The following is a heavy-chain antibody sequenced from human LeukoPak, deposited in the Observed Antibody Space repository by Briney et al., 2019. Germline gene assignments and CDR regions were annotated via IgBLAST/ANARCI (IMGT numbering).Heavy chain of an antibody. CDR3: AKVTVEEYSSSSLLGYYYYYMDV. CDR1: GFTFSSYG. CDR2: IRYDGSNK. D-gene: IGHD6-6*01. V-gene: IGHV3-30*02. Sequence: GGSLRLSRAASGFTFSSYGMHWVRQAPGKGLEWVAFIRYDGSNKYYADSVKGRFTISRDNSKNTLYLQMNSLRAEDTAVYYCAKVTVEEYSSSSLLGYYYYYMDVWGKGTTVTVSS. J-gene: IGHJ6*03.